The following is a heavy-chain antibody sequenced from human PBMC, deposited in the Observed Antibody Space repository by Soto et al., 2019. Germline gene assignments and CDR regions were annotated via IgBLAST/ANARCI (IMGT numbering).Heavy chain of an antibody. V-gene: IGHV1-69*04. CDR2: IIPILGIA. Sequence: ASVKVSCKASGGTFSSYTISWVRQAPGQGLEWMGRIIPILGIANYAQKFQGRVTITADKSTSTAYMELSSLRSEDTAVYYCARDGCGGDCFDYYYYYMDVWGKGTTVTVSS. J-gene: IGHJ6*03. D-gene: IGHD2-21*02. CDR3: ARDGCGGDCFDYYYYYMDV. CDR1: GGTFSSYT.